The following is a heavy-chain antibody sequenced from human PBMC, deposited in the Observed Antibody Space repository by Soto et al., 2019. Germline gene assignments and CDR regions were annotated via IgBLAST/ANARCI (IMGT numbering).Heavy chain of an antibody. Sequence: QVQLQESGPGLVKPSETLSLTCTVSGGSISSYYWSWIRQPPGKGLEWIGYIYYSGSTNYNPSLKSRVTISVDTSKNQFSLKLSSVTAADTAVYYCARRAVAGTPYYYGMDVWGQGTTVTVSS. CDR1: GGSISSYY. V-gene: IGHV4-59*01. D-gene: IGHD6-19*01. J-gene: IGHJ6*02. CDR3: ARRAVAGTPYYYGMDV. CDR2: IYYSGST.